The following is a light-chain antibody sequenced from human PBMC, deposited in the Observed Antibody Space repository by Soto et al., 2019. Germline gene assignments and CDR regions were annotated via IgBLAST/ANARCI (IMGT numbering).Light chain of an antibody. CDR2: GNS. Sequence: QSVLTQPPSVSGAPGQRVTISCTGSSSNIGAGYDVHWYQQLPGTAPKLLIYGNSNRPSGVPDRFSGSKSGTSASRAITGLHAEDEADYYCQSYDSSLSGSYVFGTGTQLTVL. CDR1: SSNIGAGYD. CDR3: QSYDSSLSGSYV. J-gene: IGLJ1*01. V-gene: IGLV1-40*01.